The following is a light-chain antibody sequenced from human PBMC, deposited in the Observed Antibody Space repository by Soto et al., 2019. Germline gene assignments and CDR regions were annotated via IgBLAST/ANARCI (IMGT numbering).Light chain of an antibody. J-gene: IGKJ1*01. V-gene: IGKV1-8*01. CDR3: QQYYSYPRT. CDR1: QGISSY. Sequence: AIRMTQSPSSFSASTGARVTITRRASQGISSYLAWYQQKQGKAPKLLIYAASTLQSGVPSRFSGSGSGTDFTLTISCLQSEDVATYYCQQYYSYPRTFGQGTKVDIK. CDR2: AAS.